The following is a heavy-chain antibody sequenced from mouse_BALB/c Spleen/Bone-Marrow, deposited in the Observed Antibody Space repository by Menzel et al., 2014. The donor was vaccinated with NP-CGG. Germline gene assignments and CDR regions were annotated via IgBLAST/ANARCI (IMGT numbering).Heavy chain of an antibody. CDR2: ISEGGSYT. CDR1: GFTFSDYY. J-gene: IGHJ3*01. CDR3: ANYYGSSWFAY. V-gene: IGHV5-4*02. D-gene: IGHD1-1*01. Sequence: EVKLVESGGGLVKPGGSLKLSCAASGFTFSDYYMYWVRQTPEERLEWVATISEGGSYTYYPDSVKGRFTISRDNAKNNLYLQMSSLKSEDTAMYYCANYYGSSWFAYWGQGTLVTVSA.